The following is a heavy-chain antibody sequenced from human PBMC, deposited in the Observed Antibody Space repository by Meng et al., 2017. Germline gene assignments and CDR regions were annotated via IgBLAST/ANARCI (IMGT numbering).Heavy chain of an antibody. V-gene: IGHV3-21*01. CDR2: ISSESAHI. J-gene: IGHJ4*02. CDR1: GFTFSSYS. Sequence: GGSLRLSCAASGFTFSSYSMNWVRQAPGKGLEWVSSISSESAHILYADSVKGRFTISRDNSKNTLYLQMNSLRAEDTAVYYCAREFYGSGSYSGGFDYWGQGTLVTVSS. CDR3: AREFYGSGSYSGGFDY. D-gene: IGHD3-10*01.